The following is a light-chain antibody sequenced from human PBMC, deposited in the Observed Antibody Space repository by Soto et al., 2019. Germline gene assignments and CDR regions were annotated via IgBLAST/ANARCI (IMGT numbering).Light chain of an antibody. V-gene: IGKV1-33*01. CDR1: RDISVY. Sequence: IQMTQSPSSLSASVGDTVTITCQASRDISVYLNWYQQKPGKAPKLLVFDASNLQTGVPSRFSGSGSGTHFTFTISSLQTEDVATYYCQQYDNLPPYTFGQGTRLEI. J-gene: IGKJ2*01. CDR2: DAS. CDR3: QQYDNLPPYT.